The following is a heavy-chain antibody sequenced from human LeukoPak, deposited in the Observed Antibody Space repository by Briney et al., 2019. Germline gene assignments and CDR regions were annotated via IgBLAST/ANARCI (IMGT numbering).Heavy chain of an antibody. Sequence: ASVKVSCKVSGYTLTELSMHWVRQAPGKGLEWMGGVDPEDGETIYAQKFQGRVTMTEDTSTDTAYMELSSLRSEDTAVYYCATESHYYDSSGPTPSWFDPWGQGTLVTVSS. J-gene: IGHJ5*02. CDR2: VDPEDGET. D-gene: IGHD3-22*01. CDR3: ATESHYYDSSGPTPSWFDP. CDR1: GYTLTELS. V-gene: IGHV1-24*01.